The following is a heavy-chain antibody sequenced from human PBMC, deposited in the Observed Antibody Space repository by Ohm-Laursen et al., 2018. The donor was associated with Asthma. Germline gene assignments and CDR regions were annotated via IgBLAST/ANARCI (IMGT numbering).Heavy chain of an antibody. CDR3: AKGRGTYYYDSSGYLEWFDP. CDR1: GFIVSTKF. D-gene: IGHD3-22*01. J-gene: IGHJ5*02. Sequence: SLRLSCAASGFIVSTKFMIWVRQAPGKGLDWVSVIFGSTGTNYADSVKGRFTISRDNSKNTIYLQMNSLRAEDTAVYYCAKGRGTYYYDSSGYLEWFDPWGQGTLVTVSS. V-gene: IGHV3-53*01. CDR2: IFGSTGT.